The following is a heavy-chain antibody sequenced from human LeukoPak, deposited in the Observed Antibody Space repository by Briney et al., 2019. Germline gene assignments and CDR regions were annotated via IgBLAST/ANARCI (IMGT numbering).Heavy chain of an antibody. CDR1: GGSFSGYY. CDR2: INHSGST. V-gene: IGHV4-34*01. D-gene: IGHD2-2*01. Sequence: SETLSLTCAVYGGSFSGYYWSWIRQPPGKGLEWIGEINHSGSTNYNPSLKSRVTKSVDTSKNQFSLKLSSVTAADTAVYYCARDQGYCTSASCSIDYWGQGTLVTVSS. J-gene: IGHJ4*02. CDR3: ARDQGYCTSASCSIDY.